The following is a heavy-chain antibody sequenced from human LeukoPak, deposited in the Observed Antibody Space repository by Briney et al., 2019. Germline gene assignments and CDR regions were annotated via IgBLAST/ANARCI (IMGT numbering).Heavy chain of an antibody. D-gene: IGHD1-26*01. Sequence: GESLQISCTGYGYTFSSNCIGWVRQMRVKGLEWMGFIYRGDSDTRYSPSFLGQVTMSVDKSISTSYLPWSSLKGSDTAMYYCARHRLVSYSRKHAFDIWGQGTMVTVSS. CDR2: IYRGDSDT. J-gene: IGHJ3*02. CDR3: ARHRLVSYSRKHAFDI. V-gene: IGHV5-51*01. CDR1: GYTFSSNC.